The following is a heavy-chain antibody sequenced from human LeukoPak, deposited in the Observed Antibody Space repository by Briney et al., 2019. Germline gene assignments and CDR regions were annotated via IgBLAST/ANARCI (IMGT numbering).Heavy chain of an antibody. D-gene: IGHD5-18*01. V-gene: IGHV3-23*01. Sequence: GGSLRLSCGASGFTFNSEWMSWVRQAPGKGLEWVSSISGGSTYYADSVKGRFTISRNNSKNTLYLQMNSLRAEDTAVYYCAKGGYNYGYVDYWGQGTLVTVSS. CDR3: AKGGYNYGYVDY. J-gene: IGHJ4*02. CDR1: GFTFNSEW. CDR2: ISGGST.